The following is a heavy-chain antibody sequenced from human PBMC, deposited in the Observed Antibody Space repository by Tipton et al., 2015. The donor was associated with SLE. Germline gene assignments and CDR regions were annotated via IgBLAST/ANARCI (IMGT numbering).Heavy chain of an antibody. D-gene: IGHD3-3*01. V-gene: IGHV4-34*01. J-gene: IGHJ6*03. Sequence: LRLSCAVYGGSFSGYYWSWIRQPPGKGLEWIGEINHSGSTNYNPSLKSRVTISVDTSKNQFSLKVSSVTAADTAVYFCARGFTYYDFWSGYSRNYYMDVWGKGTTVTVSS. CDR1: GGSFSGYY. CDR2: INHSGST. CDR3: ARGFTYYDFWSGYSRNYYMDV.